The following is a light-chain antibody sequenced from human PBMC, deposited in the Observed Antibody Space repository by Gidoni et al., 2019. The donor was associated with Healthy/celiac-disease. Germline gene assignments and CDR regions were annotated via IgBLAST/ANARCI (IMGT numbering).Light chain of an antibody. Sequence: SYELTQPPSVSVSPGQTASITCSGDKLGDKYACWCQQKPGQSPVLVIYQASKRPSGIPGRFSGSNSGNTATLTISGTPAMYEADYYCQAWDSSTVVFGGGPTLTVL. V-gene: IGLV3-1*01. CDR2: QAS. CDR1: KLGDKY. J-gene: IGLJ2*01. CDR3: QAWDSSTVV.